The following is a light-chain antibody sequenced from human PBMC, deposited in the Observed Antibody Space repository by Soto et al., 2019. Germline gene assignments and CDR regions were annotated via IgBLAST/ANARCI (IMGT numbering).Light chain of an antibody. CDR1: QSVRSN. CDR2: GAS. Sequence: EIVMTQSPATLSVSPGERVTLSCRASQSVRSNLAWYQQKPGQVPRVLIYGASTRAIGIPDRFSGSGSGTEFTLTISSLQSEDFAVYYCQQYGTSLYTFGQGTKLEIK. J-gene: IGKJ2*01. CDR3: QQYGTSLYT. V-gene: IGKV3-15*01.